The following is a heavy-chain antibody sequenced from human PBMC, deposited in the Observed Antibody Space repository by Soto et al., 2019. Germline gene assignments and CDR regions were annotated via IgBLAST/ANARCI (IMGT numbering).Heavy chain of an antibody. Sequence: ASVKVSFKASGYTFTSYAMHWVRQAPGQRLEWMGWINAGNGNTKYSQKFQGRVTITRDTSASTAYMELSSLRSEDTAVYYCAICFRGGITNYGKDGGGQGTTVTVSS. CDR1: GYTFTSYA. CDR3: AICFRGGITNYGKDG. J-gene: IGHJ6*02. CDR2: INAGNGNT. D-gene: IGHD3-16*01. V-gene: IGHV1-3*01.